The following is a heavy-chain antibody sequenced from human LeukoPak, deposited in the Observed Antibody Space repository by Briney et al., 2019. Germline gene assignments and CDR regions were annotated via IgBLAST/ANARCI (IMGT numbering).Heavy chain of an antibody. Sequence: PSETLSLTCAVYGGSFSGYYWGWIRQPPGKGLEWIGSIYHSGSTYYNPSLKSRVTLSVDKSKNQFSLKLSSVTAADTAVYYCARDEMEHFGSYYAIWGQGKLVSVSS. CDR3: ARDEMEHFGSYYAI. CDR2: IYHSGST. V-gene: IGHV4-38-2*02. CDR1: GGSFSGYY. J-gene: IGHJ4*02. D-gene: IGHD1-26*01.